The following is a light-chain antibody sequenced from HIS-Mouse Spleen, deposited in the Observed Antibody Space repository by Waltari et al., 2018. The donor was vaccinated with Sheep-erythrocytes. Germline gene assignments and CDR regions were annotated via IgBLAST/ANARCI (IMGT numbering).Light chain of an antibody. CDR3: CSYAGSYNHV. Sequence: QSALTQPRSVSGSPGQSVTISCTGTSSDVGGYNYVSCYQQHPGNAPKLMIYDVSMRPAGVPDRFSGSKSGNTASLTISGLQAEDEADYYCCSYAGSYNHVFATGTKVTVL. CDR2: DVS. V-gene: IGLV2-11*01. J-gene: IGLJ1*01. CDR1: SSDVGGYNY.